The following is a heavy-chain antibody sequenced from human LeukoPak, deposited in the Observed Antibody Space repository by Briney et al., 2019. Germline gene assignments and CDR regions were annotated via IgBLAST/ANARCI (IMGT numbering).Heavy chain of an antibody. D-gene: IGHD5-24*01. V-gene: IGHV3-15*01. J-gene: IGHJ3*02. CDR2: IKSKTDGGTT. CDR3: TTDWVYKMATIMANDAFDI. Sequence: PGGSLRLSCAASGFTFSNAWMSWVRQAPGKGLEWVGRIKSKTDGGTTDYAAPVKGRFTISRDDSKNTLYLQMNSLKTEDTAVYYCTTDWVYKMATIMANDAFDIWGQGTMVTVSS. CDR1: GFTFSNAW.